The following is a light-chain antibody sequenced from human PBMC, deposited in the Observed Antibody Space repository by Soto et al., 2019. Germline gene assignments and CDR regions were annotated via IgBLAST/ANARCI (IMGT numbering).Light chain of an antibody. V-gene: IGKV3-20*01. CDR1: QTVSSNY. Sequence: EIVLTQSPGTLSLSPGERATLSCRASQTVSSNYLAWYQQKPDQAPRLLIYGSSTRATGIPDRFSGSGSGTDFTLTISRLEPEDFAVYYCQQSGTFGQGTKVEIK. J-gene: IGKJ1*01. CDR3: QQSGT. CDR2: GSS.